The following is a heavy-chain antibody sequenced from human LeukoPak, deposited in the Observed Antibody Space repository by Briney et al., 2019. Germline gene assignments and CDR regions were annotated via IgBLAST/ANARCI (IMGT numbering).Heavy chain of an antibody. V-gene: IGHV1-2*04. Sequence: ASVKVSCKASGYTFTGYYMHWVRQAPGQGLEWMGWINPNSGGTNYARKFQGWVTMTRDTSISTAYMELSRLRSDDTAVYYCARSQMDYYGMDVWGQGTTVTVSS. CDR2: INPNSGGT. J-gene: IGHJ6*02. D-gene: IGHD2-8*01. CDR3: ARSQMDYYGMDV. CDR1: GYTFTGYY.